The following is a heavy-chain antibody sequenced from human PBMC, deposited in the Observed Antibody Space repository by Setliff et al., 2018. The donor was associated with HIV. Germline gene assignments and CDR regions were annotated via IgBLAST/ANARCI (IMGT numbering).Heavy chain of an antibody. D-gene: IGHD4-17*01. CDR3: ARSPGDYLFGY. CDR1: GYTFTSYA. V-gene: IGHV1-3*01. J-gene: IGHJ4*02. CDR2: INAGYGST. Sequence: ASVKVSCKASGYTFTSYAIHWVRQAPGQSLEWMGWINAGYGSTKYSQKFQGRVTITRDASASTAYMELSSLRSEDTAVYYCARSPGDYLFGYWGQGTLVTVSS.